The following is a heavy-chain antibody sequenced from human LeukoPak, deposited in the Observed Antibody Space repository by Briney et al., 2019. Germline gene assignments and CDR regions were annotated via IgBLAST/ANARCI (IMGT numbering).Heavy chain of an antibody. CDR3: ARMTTVTYWSFDL. Sequence: SETLFLTCTVSGGSISSYYWSWIRQPPGKGLECIGYIYYSGSTNYNPSLKSRVTISVDTSKNQFSLKLSSVTAADTAVYYCARMTTVTYWSFDLWGRGTLVTVSS. CDR1: GGSISSYY. J-gene: IGHJ2*01. CDR2: IYYSGST. D-gene: IGHD4-11*01. V-gene: IGHV4-59*01.